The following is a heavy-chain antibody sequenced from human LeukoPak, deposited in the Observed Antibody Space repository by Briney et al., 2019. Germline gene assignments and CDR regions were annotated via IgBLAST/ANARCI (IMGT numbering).Heavy chain of an antibody. Sequence: GESLKISCTGSGYSFTSYWIGWVRQMRGKGLEWMGIIYPGDSDNRYSPSFQGQVTISADKSISTAYLQWSRLKAEDTAVYYCARHDQRGATTLDYWGQGTLVTVSS. CDR3: ARHDQRGATTLDY. CDR2: IYPGDSDN. V-gene: IGHV5-51*01. CDR1: GYSFTSYW. D-gene: IGHD1-26*01. J-gene: IGHJ4*02.